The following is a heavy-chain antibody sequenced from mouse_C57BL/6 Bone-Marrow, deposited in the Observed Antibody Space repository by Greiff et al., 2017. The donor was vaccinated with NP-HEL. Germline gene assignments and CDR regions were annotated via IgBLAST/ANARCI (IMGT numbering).Heavy chain of an antibody. CDR1: GYTFTSYW. Sequence: VQLQQSGAELVMPGASVKLSCKASGYTFTSYWMHWVKQRPGQGLEWIGEIDPSDSYTNYNQKFKGKSTLTVDKSSSTAYMQLSSLTSEDSAVYYCARNYGSRRDFDVWGTGTTVTVSS. CDR3: ARNYGSRRDFDV. J-gene: IGHJ1*03. V-gene: IGHV1-69*01. D-gene: IGHD1-1*01. CDR2: IDPSDSYT.